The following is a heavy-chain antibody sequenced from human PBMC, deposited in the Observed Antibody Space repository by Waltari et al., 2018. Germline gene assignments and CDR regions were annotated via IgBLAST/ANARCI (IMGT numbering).Heavy chain of an antibody. Sequence: QVQLQESGPGLVKPSETLSLTCAVSGYSISSGYYWGWIRQPPGKGLEWIGSIYHSGSTYYNPSLKSRVTISVDTSKNQFSLKLSSVTAADTAVYYCARLRDFWSGSTPYYYGMDVWGQGTTVTVSS. J-gene: IGHJ6*02. CDR3: ARLRDFWSGSTPYYYGMDV. V-gene: IGHV4-38-2*01. CDR1: GYSISSGYY. D-gene: IGHD3-3*01. CDR2: IYHSGST.